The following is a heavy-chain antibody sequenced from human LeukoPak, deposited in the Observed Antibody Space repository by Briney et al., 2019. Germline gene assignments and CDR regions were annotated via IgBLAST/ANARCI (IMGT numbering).Heavy chain of an antibody. CDR3: ARTDSGYDPYFDY. J-gene: IGHJ4*02. Sequence: ASVKVSCKASGYTFTSYDINWVRQATGQGLEWMGWMNPNSGNTGYAQKFQGRVTMTKNTSISTAYMELSSLRSEDPAVYYCARTDSGYDPYFDYWGQGTLVTVSS. CDR1: GYTFTSYD. D-gene: IGHD5-12*01. CDR2: MNPNSGNT. V-gene: IGHV1-8*01.